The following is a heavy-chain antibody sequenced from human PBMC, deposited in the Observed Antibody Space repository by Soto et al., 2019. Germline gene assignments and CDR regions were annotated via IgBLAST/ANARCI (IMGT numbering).Heavy chain of an antibody. D-gene: IGHD3-16*02. Sequence: GGSLRLSCAASGFTFSSYAMHWVRPAPGKGLEWVAVISYGGGNKYYADSVKGRFTISRDNSKNTLHLQMNSLRAEDTAVYYCARDVSGSYRYYYYYYGMDVWGQGTTVTVSS. V-gene: IGHV3-30-3*01. CDR1: GFTFSSYA. J-gene: IGHJ6*02. CDR2: ISYGGGNK. CDR3: ARDVSGSYRYYYYYYGMDV.